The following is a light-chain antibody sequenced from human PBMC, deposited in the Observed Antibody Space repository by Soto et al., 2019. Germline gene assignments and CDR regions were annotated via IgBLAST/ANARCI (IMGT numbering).Light chain of an antibody. CDR3: SSYTSSSTLVV. CDR1: SSDVGGYNY. J-gene: IGLJ2*01. CDR2: EVS. Sequence: QSALTQPASVSGSPGQSITISCTGTSSDVGGYNYVSWYQQHTGKAPKLMIYEVSNRPSGVSNRFSGSKSGNTASLTISGLQAEDEADYYCSSYTSSSTLVVFGGGTKLNVL. V-gene: IGLV2-14*01.